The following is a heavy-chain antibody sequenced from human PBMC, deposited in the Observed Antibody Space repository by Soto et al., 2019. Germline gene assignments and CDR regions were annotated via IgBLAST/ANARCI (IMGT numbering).Heavy chain of an antibody. J-gene: IGHJ6*02. CDR3: ARDGRKQLWTEGLTAMDV. D-gene: IGHD1-1*01. CDR1: AYSFDTYG. V-gene: IGHV1-18*04. CDR2: ISGYNGQT. Sequence: QVQLEQSGPEVKKPGASVKVSCKASAYSFDTYGVSWVRQAPGQGLEWMGWISGYNGQTNYAQKFRGRVTLTTDTXTXTXHMELRSLRSDDTAIYYCARDGRKQLWTEGLTAMDVWGQGTTVTVSS.